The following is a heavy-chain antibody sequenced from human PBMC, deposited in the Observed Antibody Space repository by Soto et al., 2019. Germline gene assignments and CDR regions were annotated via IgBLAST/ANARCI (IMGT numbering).Heavy chain of an antibody. V-gene: IGHV3-30-3*01. CDR1: GFTFSSHA. D-gene: IGHD3-3*01. CDR3: ARDGEDVLRNIPGDAFDI. J-gene: IGHJ3*02. CDR2: ISYDGSKI. Sequence: GGSLRLSCAASGFTFSSHAMHWVRQAPGKGLEWVAVISYDGSKIYYADSVKGRFTIPRDNSKNTLYLQMNSLRAEDTAVYFCARDGEDVLRNIPGDAFDIWGQGTMVTVSS.